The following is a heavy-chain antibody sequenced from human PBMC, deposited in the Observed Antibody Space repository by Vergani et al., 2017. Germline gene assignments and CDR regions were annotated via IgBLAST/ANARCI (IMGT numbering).Heavy chain of an antibody. D-gene: IGHD4-17*01. Sequence: QVQLQESGPGLVKPSQTLSLTCTVSGGSISSGGYYWSWIRQHPGKGLEWIGYIYYSGSTYYNPSLKSRVTISVDTSKNQFSLKLSSVTAADTAVYYCARHDPREYGDYGNWFDPWGQGTLVTVSS. V-gene: IGHV4-31*03. CDR1: GGSISSGGYY. J-gene: IGHJ5*02. CDR3: ARHDPREYGDYGNWFDP. CDR2: IYYSGST.